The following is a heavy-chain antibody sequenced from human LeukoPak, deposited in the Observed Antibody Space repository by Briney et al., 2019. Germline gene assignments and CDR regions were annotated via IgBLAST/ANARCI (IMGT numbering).Heavy chain of an antibody. CDR3: AREDLDYGDPVD. D-gene: IGHD4-17*01. Sequence: GGSLRLSCVASGFSFSDHWMNWFRQAPGKGLEWVATIKKDGSEQYYVDSMKGRLTISRDNAKNSVYLQIHNLRAEDTAVYYCAREDLDYGDPVDWGQGTLVTVSS. CDR2: IKKDGSEQ. J-gene: IGHJ4*02. V-gene: IGHV3-7*01. CDR1: GFSFSDHW.